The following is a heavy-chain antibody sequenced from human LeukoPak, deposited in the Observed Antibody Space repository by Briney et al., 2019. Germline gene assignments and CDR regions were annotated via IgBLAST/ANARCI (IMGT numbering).Heavy chain of an antibody. V-gene: IGHV1-18*01. J-gene: IGHJ4*02. Sequence: GASVKVSCKASGYTFTSYGISWVRQAPGQGLEWMGWISAYNGNTNYAQKLQGRVTMTTDTYTSTAYMELRSLRSDDTAVYYCARITYYYDSSGYHPAAPFDYWGQGTLVTVSS. D-gene: IGHD3-22*01. CDR3: ARITYYYDSSGYHPAAPFDY. CDR2: ISAYNGNT. CDR1: GYTFTSYG.